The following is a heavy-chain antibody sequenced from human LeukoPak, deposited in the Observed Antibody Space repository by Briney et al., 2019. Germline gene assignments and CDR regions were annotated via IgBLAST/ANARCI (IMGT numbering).Heavy chain of an antibody. CDR1: GFTFSSYA. D-gene: IGHD3-22*01. CDR2: ISYDGSNK. V-gene: IGHV3-30-3*01. CDR3: ARDREFDSSGYYHAFDI. J-gene: IGHJ3*02. Sequence: PGGSLRLSCAASGFTFSSYAMHWVRQAPGKGLEWVAVISYDGSNKYYADSVEGRFTISRDNSKNTLYLQMNSLRAEDTAVYYCARDREFDSSGYYHAFDIWGQGTMVTVSS.